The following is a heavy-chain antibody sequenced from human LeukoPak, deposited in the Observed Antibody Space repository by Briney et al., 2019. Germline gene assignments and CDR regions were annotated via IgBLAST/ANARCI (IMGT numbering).Heavy chain of an antibody. CDR2: FDPEDGET. CDR1: GYTLTELS. V-gene: IGHV1-24*01. Sequence: ASVKVSCKVSGYTLTELSMHWVRQAPGKGLEWMGGFDPEDGETIYAQKFQGRVTMTEDTSTDTACMELSSLRSEDTAVYYCATFELAYCGGDCYSVWGQGTLVTVSS. D-gene: IGHD2-21*02. CDR3: ATFELAYCGGDCYSV. J-gene: IGHJ4*02.